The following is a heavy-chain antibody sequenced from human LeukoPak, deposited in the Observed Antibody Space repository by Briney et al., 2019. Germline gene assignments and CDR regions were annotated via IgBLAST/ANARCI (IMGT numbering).Heavy chain of an antibody. CDR3: ARGLMGGYPHFEY. Sequence: GGSLTLSCAASGFTLSSNYMRWLRQAPGKGLEWVSVIYSGDSTYYADSVKGRFTISRDNAKNSLYLQMNNLRAEDTALYYCARGLMGGYPHFEYWGQGTLVTVPS. CDR1: GFTLSSNY. V-gene: IGHV3-53*01. D-gene: IGHD3-22*01. J-gene: IGHJ4*02. CDR2: IYSGDST.